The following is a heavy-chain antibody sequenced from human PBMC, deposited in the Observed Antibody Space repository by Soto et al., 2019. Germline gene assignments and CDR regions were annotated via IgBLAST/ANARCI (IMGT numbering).Heavy chain of an antibody. CDR3: ARSPPGGYHYYYGMDV. V-gene: IGHV3-13*04. CDR1: GFTFSTYG. D-gene: IGHD3-22*01. CDR2: IGTAGDT. J-gene: IGHJ6*02. Sequence: HPGGSLRLSCETSGFTFSTYGMHWVRQAPGKGLEWVSAIGTAGDTYYPGSVKGRFTISRENAKNSLYLQMNSLRAGDTAVYYCARSPPGGYHYYYGMDVWGQGTTVTVSS.